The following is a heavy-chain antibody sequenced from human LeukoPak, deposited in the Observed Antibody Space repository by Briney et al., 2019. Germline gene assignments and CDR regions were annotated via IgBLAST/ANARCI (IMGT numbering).Heavy chain of an antibody. V-gene: IGHV1-69*01. J-gene: IGHJ6*03. CDR3: ATAHDYGERTYYYYYMDV. D-gene: IGHD4-17*01. CDR1: GGTFSSYA. CDR2: IIPIFGTA. Sequence: SVKVSCKASGGTFSSYAVSWVRQAPGQGLEWMGGIIPIFGTAKYAQKFQGRVTITADESTSTAYMALSSLRSEDTAVYYCATAHDYGERTYYYYYMDVWGKGTTVTVSS.